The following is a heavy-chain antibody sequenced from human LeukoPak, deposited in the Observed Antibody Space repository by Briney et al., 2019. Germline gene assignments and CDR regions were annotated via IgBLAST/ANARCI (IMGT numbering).Heavy chain of an antibody. CDR2: ISAYNGNT. CDR1: GYTFTSYG. D-gene: IGHD3-22*01. V-gene: IGHV1-18*01. Sequence: ASVTVSCKASGYTFTSYGISWVRQAPGQGLEWMGWISAYNGNTNYAQKLQGGVTMTTDTSTSTAYMELRSLRSDDTAVYYCARGDAGYYDSSGYYTFQEDWFDPWGQGTLVTVSS. CDR3: ARGDAGYYDSSGYYTFQEDWFDP. J-gene: IGHJ5*02.